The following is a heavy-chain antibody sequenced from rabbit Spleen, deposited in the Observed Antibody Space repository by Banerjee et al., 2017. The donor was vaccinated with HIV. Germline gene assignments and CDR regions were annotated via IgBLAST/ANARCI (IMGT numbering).Heavy chain of an antibody. CDR3: PREGL. V-gene: IGHV1S45*01. CDR2: IYTGNSCS. Sequence: QEQLEESGGDLVKPEGSLTLTCTASGFSFSSSYWICWVRQAPGKGLEWIGCIYTGNSCSSYASWAKGRFTIHKTTPTAVTPQITCRTAADTAAYYGPREGLWGQGTLVTVS. J-gene: IGHJ4*01. CDR1: GFSFSSSYW.